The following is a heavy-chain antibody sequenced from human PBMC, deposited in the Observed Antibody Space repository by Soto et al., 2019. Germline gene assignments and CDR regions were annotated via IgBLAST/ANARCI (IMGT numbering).Heavy chain of an antibody. CDR3: ARHWGALGY. V-gene: IGHV3-23*01. CDR2: ISGSGGST. D-gene: IGHD7-27*01. Sequence: GGSLRLSSAAAGFTFRSYAMSWVRQAPGKGLEWVSAISGSGGSTYYADYVKGRYTISRDNSKNTLYLQMNSLSAEDTAVYYCARHWGALGYWGQGTLVTVSS. J-gene: IGHJ4*02. CDR1: GFTFRSYA.